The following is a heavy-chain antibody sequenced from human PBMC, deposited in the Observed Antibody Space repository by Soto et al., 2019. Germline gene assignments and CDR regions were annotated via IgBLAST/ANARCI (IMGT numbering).Heavy chain of an antibody. CDR3: ASHVTTTVVTQDYYYGMDV. J-gene: IGHJ6*02. CDR2: IIPIFGTA. CDR1: GGTFSSYA. V-gene: IGHV1-69*01. Sequence: QVQLVQSGAEVKKPGSSVKVSCKASGGTFSSYAISWVRQAPGQGLEWMGGIIPIFGTANYAQKFQGRVTITADESTSTSYMELSSLRSEDTAVYYCASHVTTTVVTQDYYYGMDVWGQGTTVTVSS. D-gene: IGHD4-17*01.